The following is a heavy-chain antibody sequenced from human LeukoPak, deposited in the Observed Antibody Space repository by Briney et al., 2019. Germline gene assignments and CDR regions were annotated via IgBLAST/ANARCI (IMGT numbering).Heavy chain of an antibody. D-gene: IGHD5-24*01. CDR1: GFTFSSYA. Sequence: GRSLRLSCAASGFTFSSYAMHWVRQAPGKGLEWVAVISYDGSNKYYADSVKGRFTISRDNAKNSLYLQMNSLRAEDTAVYYCARAGDGYNSWGLQFVGSISDAFDIWGQGTMVTVSS. J-gene: IGHJ3*02. CDR3: ARAGDGYNSWGLQFVGSISDAFDI. CDR2: ISYDGSNK. V-gene: IGHV3-30*04.